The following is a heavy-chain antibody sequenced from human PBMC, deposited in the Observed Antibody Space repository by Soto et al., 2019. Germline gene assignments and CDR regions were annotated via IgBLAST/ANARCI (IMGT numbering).Heavy chain of an antibody. J-gene: IGHJ3*01. CDR1: GYTFTTYY. V-gene: IGHV1-46*01. Sequence: QVQLVQSGAEVKKPGASVKVSCKASGYTFTTYYMHWVRQAPGQGLEWMGIINPSGGSTSYPQKCQGRVTMNRDTSTSTVYRELSRLRSEDTAVYYCARDIDNSGSYSRGSDVWGQGKMVTVS. D-gene: IGHD3-22*01. CDR2: INPSGGST. CDR3: ARDIDNSGSYSRGSDV.